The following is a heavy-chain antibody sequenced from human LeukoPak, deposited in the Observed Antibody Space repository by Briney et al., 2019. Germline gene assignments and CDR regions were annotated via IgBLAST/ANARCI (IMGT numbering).Heavy chain of an antibody. Sequence: ASVKVSCKASGGTFSSYAISWVRQAPGQGLEWMGGIIPIFGIANYAQKFQGRGTITADESTSTAYMELSSLRSEDTAVYYCARGPPGIQLWLFFYWGQGTLVTVSS. D-gene: IGHD5-18*01. V-gene: IGHV1-69*13. CDR3: ARGPPGIQLWLFFY. CDR2: IIPIFGIA. J-gene: IGHJ4*02. CDR1: GGTFSSYA.